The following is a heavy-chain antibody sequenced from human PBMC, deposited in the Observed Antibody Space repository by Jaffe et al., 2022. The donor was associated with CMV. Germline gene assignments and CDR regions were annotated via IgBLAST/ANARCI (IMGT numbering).Heavy chain of an antibody. J-gene: IGHJ4*02. CDR1: GFTFDDYA. Sequence: EVQLVESGGGLVQPGRSLRLSCSASGFTFDDYAMHWVRQPPGKGLEWVSGISWNSDSLVYADSVRGRFSISRDNAKNSLYLQMNSLRPEDTAFYYCAKDISDYSGSGTYYTHFDYWGQGILVTVSS. CDR2: ISWNSDSL. CDR3: AKDISDYSGSGTYYTHFDY. V-gene: IGHV3-9*01. D-gene: IGHD3-10*01.